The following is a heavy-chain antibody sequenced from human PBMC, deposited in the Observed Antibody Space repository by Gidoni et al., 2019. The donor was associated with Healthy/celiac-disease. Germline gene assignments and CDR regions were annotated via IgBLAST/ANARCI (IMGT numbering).Heavy chain of an antibody. D-gene: IGHD6-13*01. J-gene: IGHJ4*02. CDR1: GGSISSYY. V-gene: IGHV4-59*01. Sequence: QVQLQASGPGLVKPSETLSLTCTVSGGSISSYYWSWIRQPPGKGLEWIGYIYYSGSTNYNPSLKSRVTISVDTSKNQFSLKLSSVTAADTAVYYCARAPAAAGTPFDYWGQGTLVTVSS. CDR2: IYYSGST. CDR3: ARAPAAAGTPFDY.